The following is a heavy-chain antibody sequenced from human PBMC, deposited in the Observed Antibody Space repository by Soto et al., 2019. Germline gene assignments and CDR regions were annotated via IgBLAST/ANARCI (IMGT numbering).Heavy chain of an antibody. CDR3: ARVGVRDRYKFREDAFDI. CDR1: GGSISSYY. V-gene: IGHV4-59*01. J-gene: IGHJ3*02. CDR2: IYYSGST. Sequence: SETLSLTCTVSGGSISSYYWSWIRQPPGKGLEWIGYIYYSGSTNYNPSLKSRVTISVDTSKDQFSLKLSSVTAADTAVYYCARVGVRDRYKFREDAFDIWGQGTMVTV. D-gene: IGHD3-22*01.